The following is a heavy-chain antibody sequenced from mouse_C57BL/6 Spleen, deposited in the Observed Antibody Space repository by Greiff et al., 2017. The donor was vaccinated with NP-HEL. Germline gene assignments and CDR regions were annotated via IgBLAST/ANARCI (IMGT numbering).Heavy chain of an antibody. J-gene: IGHJ2*01. CDR3: AKNNGYGSLYYFDY. CDR1: GFSLTSYG. V-gene: IGHV2-5*01. CDR2: IWRGGST. D-gene: IGHD1-1*01. Sequence: QVQLKESGPGLVQPSQSLSIACTVSGFSLTSYGVHWVRQSPGKGLEWLGVIWRGGSTDYNAAFMSRLSITKDNSKSQVFFKMNSLQADDTAIYYCAKNNGYGSLYYFDYWGQGTTLTVSS.